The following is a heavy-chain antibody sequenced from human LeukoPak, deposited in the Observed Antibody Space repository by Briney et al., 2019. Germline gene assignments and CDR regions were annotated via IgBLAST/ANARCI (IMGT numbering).Heavy chain of an antibody. CDR1: GYSFTTYW. V-gene: IGHV5-51*01. Sequence: GESLKISCKGSGYSFTTYWIAWVRQMPGKGLEWMGIIYPGDSDTRYSPSFQGQVTISAVKSISTAYLQWSSLKASDTAMYYCARRATIVDYFDPWGQGTLVTVSS. D-gene: IGHD5-24*01. CDR2: IYPGDSDT. J-gene: IGHJ5*02. CDR3: ARRATIVDYFDP.